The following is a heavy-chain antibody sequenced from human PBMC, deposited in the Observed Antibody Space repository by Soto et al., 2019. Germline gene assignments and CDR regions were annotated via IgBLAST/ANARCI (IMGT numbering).Heavy chain of an antibody. CDR3: ARAHYYDSSGYGGLDY. V-gene: IGHV4-61*01. Sequence: SETLSLTCTVSGDSVNSGTYYWSWIRQPPGKGLEWIGYIYNSGTTKYNPSLKSRVTISVDTSKNQFSLNLSSVTAADTAVYYCARAHYYDSSGYGGLDYWGQGTLVTVS. CDR1: GDSVNSGTYY. CDR2: IYNSGTT. J-gene: IGHJ4*02. D-gene: IGHD3-22*01.